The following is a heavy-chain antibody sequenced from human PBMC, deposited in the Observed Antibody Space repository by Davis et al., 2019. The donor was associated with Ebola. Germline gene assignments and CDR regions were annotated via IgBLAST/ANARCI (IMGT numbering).Heavy chain of an antibody. CDR1: GFTFINYW. D-gene: IGHD5-18*01. CDR2: ANSDGSTT. V-gene: IGHV3-74*01. Sequence: GESLKISCAASGFTFINYWMHWVRQAPGKGLEWVSRANSDGSTTGYGDSVKGRLTISRDNARNTLYLQMNSLRAEDTAVYYCSREVRGGFSPMDLWGTGTTVTVSS. CDR3: SREVRGGFSPMDL. J-gene: IGHJ6*04.